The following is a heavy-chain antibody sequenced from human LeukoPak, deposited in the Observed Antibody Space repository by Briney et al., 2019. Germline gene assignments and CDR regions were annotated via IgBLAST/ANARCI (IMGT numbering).Heavy chain of an antibody. V-gene: IGHV3-21*01. D-gene: IGHD3-22*01. CDR3: ARSQGRRYYDSSGYYPYYFDY. J-gene: IGHJ4*02. CDR1: GFTFSSYS. Sequence: GGSLRLSCAASGFTFSSYSMNWVRQAPGKGLEWVSSISSSSSYIYYADPVKGRFTISRDNAKNSLYLQMSSLRAEDTAVYYCARSQGRRYYDSSGYYPYYFDYWGQGTLVTVSS. CDR2: ISSSSSYI.